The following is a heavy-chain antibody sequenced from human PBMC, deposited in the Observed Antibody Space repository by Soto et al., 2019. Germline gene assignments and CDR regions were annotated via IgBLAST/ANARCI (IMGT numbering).Heavy chain of an antibody. J-gene: IGHJ4*02. D-gene: IGHD1-26*01. CDR2: ISPNSGAT. CDR1: GYIFSGYY. CDR3: ARDSEGRLDY. V-gene: IGHV1-2*02. Sequence: ASVKVSCKASGYIFSGYYLHWVRQAPGQGLEWMGWISPNSGATSYAQKFQGGVTMTRDTSTSTAYMELSRLRSDDTAVYYCARDSEGRLDYWGQGTLVTVSS.